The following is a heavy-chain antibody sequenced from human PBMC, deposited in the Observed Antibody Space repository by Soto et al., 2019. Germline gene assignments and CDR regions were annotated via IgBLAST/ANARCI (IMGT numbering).Heavy chain of an antibody. CDR2: IYYSGST. D-gene: IGHD6-19*01. CDR3: ARERPDGCRLDP. J-gene: IGHJ5*02. Sequence: SETLALTCTVSGGSISSGDYYWSWIRQPPGKGLEWIGYIYYSGSTYYNPSLKSRVTISVDTSKNQFSLRLSSVTAADTAVYYCARERPDGCRLDPWGQGTLVTVS. V-gene: IGHV4-30-4*01. CDR1: GGSISSGDYY.